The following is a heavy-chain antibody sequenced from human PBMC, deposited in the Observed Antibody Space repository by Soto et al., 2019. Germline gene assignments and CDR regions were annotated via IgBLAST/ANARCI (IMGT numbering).Heavy chain of an antibody. D-gene: IGHD3-10*01. CDR1: GGAFSGYC. CDR2: INHSGST. CDR3: ARGQRGILGVKYYFDY. Sequence: LSLTCAVYGGAFSGYCGSWIREPPGKGLEWIGEINHSGSTNYNPSLKSRVTISVDTSKNQFSLKLSSVTAADMAVYYCARGQRGILGVKYYFDYWGQGTLVTVSS. J-gene: IGHJ4*02. V-gene: IGHV4-34*01.